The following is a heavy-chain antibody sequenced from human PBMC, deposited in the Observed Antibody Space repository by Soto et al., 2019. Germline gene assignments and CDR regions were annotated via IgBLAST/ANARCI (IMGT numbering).Heavy chain of an antibody. Sequence: SVKVSCKTSGSTFSTYAIYWVRQAPGQGLEWMGAIIPLFGTADYAQKFQGRVTITADESTSTAYMELSSLRSEDTAVYYCARPKGSYSSGYYYFDYWGQGTLVTVSS. CDR1: GSTFSTYA. CDR3: ARPKGSYSSGYYYFDY. D-gene: IGHD6-19*01. V-gene: IGHV1-69*13. CDR2: IIPLFGTA. J-gene: IGHJ4*02.